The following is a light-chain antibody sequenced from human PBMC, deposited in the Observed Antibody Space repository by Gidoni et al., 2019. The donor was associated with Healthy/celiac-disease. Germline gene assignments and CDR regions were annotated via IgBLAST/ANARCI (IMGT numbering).Light chain of an antibody. CDR1: QSVSSSY. CDR3: QQYGSSPTTWT. CDR2: GAS. Sequence: EIVLTQSPGTLSLSPGERATLSCRASQSVSSSYLAWYQQKPGQAPRLLIYGASSRATGIPDRFSGSGSGTDFTLTISRLEPEDFAVYYCQQYGSSPTTWTFGQGTKVEIK. J-gene: IGKJ1*01. V-gene: IGKV3-20*01.